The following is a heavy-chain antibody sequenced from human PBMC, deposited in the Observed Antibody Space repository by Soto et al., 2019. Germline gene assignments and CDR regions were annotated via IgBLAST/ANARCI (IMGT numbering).Heavy chain of an antibody. V-gene: IGHV3-30*18. D-gene: IGHD3-22*01. CDR1: GFTFSSYG. Sequence: PGGSLRLSCAASGFTFSSYGMHWVRQAPGQGLEWVAVISYDGSNKYYADSVGGRFTISRDNSKNTLYLQMNSLRADDTAVYYCAKGGGLYDSSGYYGTFGYWGQGTLVTVSS. CDR2: ISYDGSNK. CDR3: AKGGGLYDSSGYYGTFGY. J-gene: IGHJ4*02.